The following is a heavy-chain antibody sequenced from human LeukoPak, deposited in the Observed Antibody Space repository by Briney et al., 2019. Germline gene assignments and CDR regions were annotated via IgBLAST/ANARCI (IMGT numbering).Heavy chain of an antibody. CDR3: ARVVTVAWSERRPGYYYMDV. Sequence: GGSLRLSCAASGFTFSRNSMNWVRQAPGKGLEWVSSISSSSSYIYYANSVQGRFTISRDNAKNSLYLQMNSLRAEDTAMYYCARVVTVAWSERRPGYYYMDVWGKGTTVTVSS. CDR1: GFTFSRNS. J-gene: IGHJ6*03. V-gene: IGHV3-21*01. D-gene: IGHD1-1*01. CDR2: ISSSSSYI.